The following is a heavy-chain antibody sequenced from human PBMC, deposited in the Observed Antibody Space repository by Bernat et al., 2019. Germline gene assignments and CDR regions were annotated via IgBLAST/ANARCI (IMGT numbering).Heavy chain of an antibody. CDR2: ISGSGGNT. J-gene: IGHJ4*02. D-gene: IGHD2-15*01. CDR1: GLTFSGYG. V-gene: IGHV3-23*01. Sequence: EVQLLESGGGLVQPGESLRLSCAASGLTFSGYGMTWVRQAPGKGLEWVSAISGSGGNTYYADSVKGRFTISRDDSKNTVYLQMNSLRVEDTAVYYCARDHCGCSGGSCYSGLPYYFGSWGQGTQVTVSS. CDR3: ARDHCGCSGGSCYSGLPYYFGS.